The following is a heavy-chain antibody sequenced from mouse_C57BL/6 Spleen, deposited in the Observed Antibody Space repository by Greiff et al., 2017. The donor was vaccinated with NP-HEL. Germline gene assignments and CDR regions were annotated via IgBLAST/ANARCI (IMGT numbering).Heavy chain of an antibody. CDR2: IYPSDSET. D-gene: IGHD2-5*01. CDR3: ARAYYSNHFDY. CDR1: GYTFTSYW. Sequence: QVQLQQPGAELVRPGSSVKLSCKASGYTFTSYWMDWVKQRPGQGLEWIGNIYPSDSETHYNQKFKDKATLTVDKSSSTAYMQLSSLTSEDSAVYYCARAYYSNHFDYWGQGTTLTVSS. J-gene: IGHJ2*01. V-gene: IGHV1-61*01.